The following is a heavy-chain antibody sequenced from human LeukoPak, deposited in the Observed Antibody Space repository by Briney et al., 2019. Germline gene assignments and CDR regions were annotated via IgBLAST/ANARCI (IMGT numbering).Heavy chain of an antibody. Sequence: ASVKVSCKASGGTFSSYAISWVRQAPGRGLEWMGGIIPIFGTANYAQKFQGRVTITTDESTSTAYMELSSLRSEDTAVYYCASSYDSSGYSSGIDAFDIWGQGTMVTVSS. CDR3: ASSYDSSGYSSGIDAFDI. J-gene: IGHJ3*02. CDR1: GGTFSSYA. V-gene: IGHV1-69*05. D-gene: IGHD3-22*01. CDR2: IIPIFGTA.